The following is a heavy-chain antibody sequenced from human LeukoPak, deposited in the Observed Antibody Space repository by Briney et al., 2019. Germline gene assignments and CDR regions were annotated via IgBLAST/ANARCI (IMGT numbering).Heavy chain of an antibody. J-gene: IGHJ4*02. Sequence: GGPLRLSCAASGFTFRGYAMNWVRQAPGKGLEWVSVISDTGGSTYYAASVKGRFTISRDNSKNTLYLQMNSLRAEDTAVYYCAKTYYSDSFDYWGQGTLVTVSS. CDR3: AKTYYSDSFDY. CDR1: GFTFRGYA. CDR2: ISDTGGST. D-gene: IGHD3-22*01. V-gene: IGHV3-23*01.